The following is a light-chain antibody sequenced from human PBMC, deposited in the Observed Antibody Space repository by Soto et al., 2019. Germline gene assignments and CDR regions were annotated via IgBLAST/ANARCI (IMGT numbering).Light chain of an antibody. CDR2: DVS. CDR1: ISDVGGYNT. J-gene: IGLJ1*01. Sequence: QSVLTQPASVPGSPGQSITISCTGTISDVGGYNTVSWYQQHPGKVPKLMIHDVSDRPSWVSDRFSGSKSGNTASLTISGLQAEDEADYYCSSYTTSISYVFGSGTKVTVL. CDR3: SSYTTSISYV. V-gene: IGLV2-14*01.